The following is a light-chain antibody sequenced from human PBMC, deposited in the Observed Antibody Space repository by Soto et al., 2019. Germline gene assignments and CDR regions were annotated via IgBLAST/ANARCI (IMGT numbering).Light chain of an antibody. V-gene: IGKV1-39*01. CDR1: ETISTY. Sequence: IQMTQSPSSLSASVGDRVTITCRTSETISTYVNWYQKKPGKAPKLLIYAASSLQSGVPSRFSGSGSGTGFTLTISSLQPEDFATYYCQQGHSNPITLGQGTRLEIK. J-gene: IGKJ5*01. CDR2: AAS. CDR3: QQGHSNPIT.